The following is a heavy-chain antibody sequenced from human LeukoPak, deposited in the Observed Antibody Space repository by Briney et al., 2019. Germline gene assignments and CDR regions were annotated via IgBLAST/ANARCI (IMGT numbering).Heavy chain of an antibody. D-gene: IGHD5-18*01. V-gene: IGHV3-23*01. CDR3: AKGSGRGYSYGLEY. Sequence: PGGSLRLSCAASGFTFSKYVIHWVRQAPGKGPEWVSVISSSAGSTYYADSVKGRFTISRDNSKNTLYLQMNSLRAEDTAVYYCAKGSGRGYSYGLEYWGQGTLVTVSS. J-gene: IGHJ4*02. CDR1: GFTFSKYV. CDR2: ISSSAGST.